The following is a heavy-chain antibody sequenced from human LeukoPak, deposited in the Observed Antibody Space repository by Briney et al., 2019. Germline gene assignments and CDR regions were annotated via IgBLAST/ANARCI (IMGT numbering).Heavy chain of an antibody. CDR2: TYYSGTT. CDR1: GASMSSSY. D-gene: IGHD6-19*01. V-gene: IGHV4-59*01. Sequence: SETLSLTCTVSGASMSSSYWSWIRQPPGKGLEWIGYTYYSGTTKYNPSLKSRVTISVDTSTNQFSLKVNSVAAADTAVYYCARGQPQRYSSGWYVDWFDPWGQGTLVTVSS. CDR3: ARGQPQRYSSGWYVDWFDP. J-gene: IGHJ5*02.